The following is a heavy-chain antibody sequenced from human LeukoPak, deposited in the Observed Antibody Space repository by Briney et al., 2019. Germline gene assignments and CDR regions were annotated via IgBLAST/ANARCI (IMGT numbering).Heavy chain of an antibody. V-gene: IGHV3-21*01. J-gene: IGHJ4*02. Sequence: GGSLRLSCAASGFTFSSYAMSWVRQAPGKGLEWVSSISSSSSYIYYADSVKGRFTISRDNAKNSLYLQMNSLRAEDTAVYYCARSPNWRTFDYWGQGTLVTVSS. CDR1: GFTFSSYA. CDR2: ISSSSSYI. CDR3: ARSPNWRTFDY. D-gene: IGHD1-1*01.